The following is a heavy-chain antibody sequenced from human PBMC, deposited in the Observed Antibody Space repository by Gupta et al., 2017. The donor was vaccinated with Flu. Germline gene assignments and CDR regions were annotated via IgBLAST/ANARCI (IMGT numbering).Heavy chain of an antibody. Sequence: EVQLVESGGGLVQPGGSLRLSCASSGFTFDDYAMHWVRQAPGKGLEWVSGTSWNSGDIGYADSVKGRFTISRDNAKNSLYLQMSSLRAEDTAFYYCARASGWYSAFDYWGQGTLVTVSS. CDR1: GFTFDDYA. CDR2: TSWNSGDI. V-gene: IGHV3-9*01. D-gene: IGHD6-19*01. J-gene: IGHJ4*02. CDR3: ARASGWYSAFDY.